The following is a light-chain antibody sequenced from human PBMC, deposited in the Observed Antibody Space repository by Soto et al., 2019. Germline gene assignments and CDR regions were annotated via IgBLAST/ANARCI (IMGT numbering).Light chain of an antibody. J-gene: IGKJ5*01. V-gene: IGKV3D-20*02. Sequence: EIVLTQSPSTLSLSPGERATLSCRASQSVSSSYLAWYQQKPALAPRLLIYDGFLRATDIPARFSGSGSGTDFTLTISSLEPEDFAVYYCQQRRSWPPTITFGQGTRLEIK. CDR3: QQRRSWPPTIT. CDR2: DGF. CDR1: QSVSSSY.